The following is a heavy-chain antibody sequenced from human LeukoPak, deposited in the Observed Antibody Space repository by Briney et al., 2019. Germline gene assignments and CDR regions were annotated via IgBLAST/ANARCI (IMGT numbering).Heavy chain of an antibody. J-gene: IGHJ4*02. CDR3: ARDVNGYFDY. V-gene: IGHV3-48*04. Sequence: GGSLRLSCAASGFTFSGYSMNWARQAPGKGLEWLSYISSSSNAIHYADSVKGRFTISRDNAKNSLYLQMNSLRAEDTAVYYCARDVNGYFDYWGQGTLVTVSS. CDR1: GFTFSGYS. CDR2: ISSSSNAI.